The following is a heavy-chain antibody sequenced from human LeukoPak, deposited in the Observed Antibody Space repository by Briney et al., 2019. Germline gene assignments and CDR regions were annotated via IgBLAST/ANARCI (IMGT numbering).Heavy chain of an antibody. V-gene: IGHV3-48*01. CDR3: ARDQWLDY. Sequence: GGSLRLSCAASGFTFSGYIMNWVRQAPGKGQEWVSFIGSSGNTIYYADSVKGRSTVTRDNAKNSLYLQMNSLRAEDSAVYYCARDQWLDYWGQGTLVTVSS. CDR2: IGSSGNTI. CDR1: GFTFSGYI. D-gene: IGHD6-19*01. J-gene: IGHJ4*02.